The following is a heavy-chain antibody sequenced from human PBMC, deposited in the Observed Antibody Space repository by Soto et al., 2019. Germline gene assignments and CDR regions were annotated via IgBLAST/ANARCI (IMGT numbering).Heavy chain of an antibody. CDR3: ARDSSGWYQTAGYYGMDV. Sequence: QVQLVQSGAEVKKPGASVKVSCKASGSTFTGYYMHWVRQAPGQGLEWMGWINPNSGGTNYAQKFQGWVTMTRDTSISTAYMELSRLRSDDTAVYYCARDSSGWYQTAGYYGMDVWGQGTTVTVSS. CDR2: INPNSGGT. D-gene: IGHD6-19*01. J-gene: IGHJ6*02. CDR1: GSTFTGYY. V-gene: IGHV1-2*04.